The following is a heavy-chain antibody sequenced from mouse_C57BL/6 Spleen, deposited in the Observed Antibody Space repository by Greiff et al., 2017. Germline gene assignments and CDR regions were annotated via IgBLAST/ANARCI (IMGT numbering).Heavy chain of an antibody. D-gene: IGHD2-1*01. Sequence: QVQLQQSGAELVRPGTSVKVSCKASRYAFTNYSIEWVKQRPGQGLEWVGVINSGGGGTNYTEKFKGKSTLTADKSSRTAYRQLSGVTSEDSGVYCCARGYGNYRGNFDDWGPGTTLTVSS. CDR1: RYAFTNYS. J-gene: IGHJ2*01. CDR2: INSGGGGT. V-gene: IGHV1-54*01. CDR3: ARGYGNYRGNFDD.